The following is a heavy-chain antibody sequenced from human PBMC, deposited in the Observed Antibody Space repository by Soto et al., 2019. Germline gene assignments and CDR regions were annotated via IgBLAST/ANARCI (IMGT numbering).Heavy chain of an antibody. V-gene: IGHV4-30-4*01. CDR1: GGSITSGDYY. Sequence: PSETLSLTCTVSGGSITSGDYYWSWIRQPPGKGLEWIGYISYSGTTYYNPSLKSRLTISVGTSKNQFSLNLNSVTAADTAVYYCSRTNYDCVWGSYRFDYWRQGALVTVSS. CDR2: ISYSGTT. J-gene: IGHJ4*02. D-gene: IGHD3-16*02. CDR3: SRTNYDCVWGSYRFDY.